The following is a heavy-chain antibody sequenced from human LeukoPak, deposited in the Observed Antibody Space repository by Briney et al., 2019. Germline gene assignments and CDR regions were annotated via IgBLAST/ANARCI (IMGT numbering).Heavy chain of an antibody. Sequence: ASVKVSCKASGYTFTSYAMHWVRQAPGQRLEWMGWINAGNGNTKYSQKFQGRVTITRDTSASTAYMELSSLRSEDTAVYYCARDLQLSYYFDYWGQGTLVTVSS. J-gene: IGHJ4*02. V-gene: IGHV1-3*01. CDR3: ARDLQLSYYFDY. D-gene: IGHD5-18*01. CDR1: GYTFTSYA. CDR2: INAGNGNT.